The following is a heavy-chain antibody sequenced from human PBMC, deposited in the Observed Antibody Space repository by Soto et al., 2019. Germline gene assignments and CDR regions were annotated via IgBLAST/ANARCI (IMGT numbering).Heavy chain of an antibody. CDR3: AKDQNEPFDY. Sequence: PGGSLRLSCAASGFTFSSYGMHWVRQAPGKGLEWVAVISYDGSNKYYADSVKGRFTISRDNSKNTLYLQMNRLRAEDTAVYYCAKDQNEPFDYWGQGTLVTVSS. CDR2: ISYDGSNK. D-gene: IGHD1-1*01. CDR1: GFTFSSYG. V-gene: IGHV3-30*18. J-gene: IGHJ4*02.